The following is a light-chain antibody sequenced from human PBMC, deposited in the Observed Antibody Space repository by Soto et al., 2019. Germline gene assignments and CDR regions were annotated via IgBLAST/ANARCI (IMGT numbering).Light chain of an antibody. Sequence: DVVMTQSPLSLPVTLGQPASISCRSSQSLVQGDGNPYLNWFQQRLGQSPRRLIYKVSNRDYGVTDRFSGSGSGTDFTLQISRVEAEDVGIYYCMQGSHWHAVGQGTKLEIK. J-gene: IGKJ2*01. CDR1: QSLVQGDGNPY. CDR3: MQGSHWHA. CDR2: KVS. V-gene: IGKV2-30*02.